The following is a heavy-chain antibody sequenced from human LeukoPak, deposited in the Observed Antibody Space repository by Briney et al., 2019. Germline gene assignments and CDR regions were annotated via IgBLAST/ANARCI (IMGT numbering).Heavy chain of an antibody. Sequence: GGSLRLSCAASGFTFSSYAMHWVRQAPGKGLEWVAVISYDGSSKYYADSVKGRFTISRDNSKNTLYLQMNSLRAEDAAVYYCARDMVRGVITPYYYYYGMDVWGQGTTVTVSS. J-gene: IGHJ6*02. CDR2: ISYDGSSK. CDR3: ARDMVRGVITPYYYYYGMDV. V-gene: IGHV3-30*04. CDR1: GFTFSSYA. D-gene: IGHD3-10*01.